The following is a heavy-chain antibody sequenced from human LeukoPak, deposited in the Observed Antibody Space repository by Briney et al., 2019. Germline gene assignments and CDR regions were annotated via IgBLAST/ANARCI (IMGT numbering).Heavy chain of an antibody. CDR2: INHSGST. CDR3: ARGGAYDYVWGSHRIRYYFDD. V-gene: IGHV4-34*01. Sequence: SETLSLTCAVYGGSFSGYFWNWIRPAPGKGLEWIGEINHSGSTNYNPSLKSRVTISVDTSKNQFSLKLSSVTAADTAVYYCARGGAYDYVWGSHRIRYYFDDWGQGTLVTVSS. CDR1: GGSFSGYF. J-gene: IGHJ4*02. D-gene: IGHD3-16*02.